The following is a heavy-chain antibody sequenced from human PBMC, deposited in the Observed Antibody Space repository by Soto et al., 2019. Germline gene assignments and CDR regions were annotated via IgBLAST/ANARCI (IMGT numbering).Heavy chain of an antibody. Sequence: PSETLSLTCSVSGGSINSDDSFWGWVRQSPGKGLEWIGSLYYGGSTFYNPSLKSRVTISLDTSKNQFSLRLTSVTAADTAIYYCARQLPVGATSWFDPWSQGTLVTVSS. V-gene: IGHV4-39*01. J-gene: IGHJ5*02. CDR3: ARQLPVGATSWFDP. CDR2: LYYGGST. CDR1: GGSINSDDSF. D-gene: IGHD1-26*01.